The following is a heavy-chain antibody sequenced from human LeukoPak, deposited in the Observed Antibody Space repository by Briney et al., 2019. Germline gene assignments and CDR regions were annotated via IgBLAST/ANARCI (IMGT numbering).Heavy chain of an antibody. CDR3: AGSDGDPSPDHYYYYGMHV. D-gene: IGHD4-17*01. V-gene: IGHV3-33*01. J-gene: IGHJ6*02. CDR2: IWYDGSNK. Sequence: PGGSLRLSCAASGFSFSSYGMHWVRQAPGKGLEWVAVIWYDGSNKYYADSVKGRFTISRDNSKNTLYLQMNSLRAEDTAVYYCAGSDGDPSPDHYYYYGMHVWGQGTTVTVSS. CDR1: GFSFSSYG.